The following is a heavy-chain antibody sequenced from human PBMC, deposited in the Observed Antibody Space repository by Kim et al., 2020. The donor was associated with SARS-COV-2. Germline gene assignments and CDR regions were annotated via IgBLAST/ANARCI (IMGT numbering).Heavy chain of an antibody. Sequence: ASVKVSCKASGYTFTSYDINWVRQATGQGLEWMGWMNPNSGNTGYAQKFQGRVTMTRSTSMSTAYMELSSLRSEDTAVYYCVRGLGAAAGRGFDYWGQGTLVTVSS. CDR1: GYTFTSYD. D-gene: IGHD6-13*01. CDR2: MNPNSGNT. V-gene: IGHV1-8*01. CDR3: VRGLGAAAGRGFDY. J-gene: IGHJ4*02.